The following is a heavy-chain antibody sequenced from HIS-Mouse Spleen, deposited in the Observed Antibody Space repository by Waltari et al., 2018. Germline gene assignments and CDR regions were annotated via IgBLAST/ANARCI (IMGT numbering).Heavy chain of an antibody. CDR1: GFTFSSYW. CDR2: ISYDGSNK. D-gene: IGHD3-10*01. CDR3: AKDRVLLWFGELDY. J-gene: IGHJ4*02. Sequence: VQLVESGGGLVQPGGSLRLSCAASGFTFSSYWMPWVRQAPGKGLEWVAVISYDGSNKYYADSVKGRFTISRDNSKNTLYLQMNSLRAEDTAVYYCAKDRVLLWFGELDYWGQGTLVTVSS. V-gene: IGHV3-30*18.